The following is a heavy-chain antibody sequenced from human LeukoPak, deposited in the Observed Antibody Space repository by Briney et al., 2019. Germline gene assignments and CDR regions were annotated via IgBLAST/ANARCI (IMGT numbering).Heavy chain of an antibody. Sequence: ASVKVSCKASGYTFTGYYMHWVRQAPGQGLEWMGWINPNSGGTNYAQKFQGRVTMTRDTSISTAYMELSRLRSDDTAVYYCARGALIAAAAPADYWGQGTLVTVSS. CDR3: ARGALIAAAAPADY. D-gene: IGHD6-13*01. CDR1: GYTFTGYY. J-gene: IGHJ4*02. CDR2: INPNSGGT. V-gene: IGHV1-2*02.